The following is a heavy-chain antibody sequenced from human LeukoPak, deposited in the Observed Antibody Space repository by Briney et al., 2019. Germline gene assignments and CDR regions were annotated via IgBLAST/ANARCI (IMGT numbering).Heavy chain of an antibody. D-gene: IGHD3-10*01. CDR2: IYHSGST. Sequence: SETLSLTCTVSGGSLSSGRYYWSWIRQHPGKGLEWIRYIYHSGSTYDNPSLKRRVTISVDTSKNQFSLKLNSVTAADTAVYFCARGLMGGDYYYMDVWGKGTTVTVSS. CDR3: ARGLMGGDYYYMDV. CDR1: GGSLSSGRYY. J-gene: IGHJ6*03. V-gene: IGHV4-31*03.